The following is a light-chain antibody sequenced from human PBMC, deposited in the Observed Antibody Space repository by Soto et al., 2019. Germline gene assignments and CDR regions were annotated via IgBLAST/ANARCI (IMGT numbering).Light chain of an antibody. J-gene: IGKJ5*01. V-gene: IGKV3-20*01. CDR1: PSVTDY. Sequence: EILWTQSPSTLSVSPGERATLSCRASPSVTDYFAWYQQKPGQAPRLLIYGVSSRATGIPDRFSGSGSGTDLTLTISRLETEDFAVYQRQQYGSSPLITFGQGTRLEI. CDR3: QQYGSSPLIT. CDR2: GVS.